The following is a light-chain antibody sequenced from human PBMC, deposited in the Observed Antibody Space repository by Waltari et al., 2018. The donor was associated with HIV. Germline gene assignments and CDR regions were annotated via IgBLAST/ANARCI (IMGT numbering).Light chain of an antibody. CDR2: WAS. J-gene: IGKJ4*01. CDR3: QQYFSLPLT. V-gene: IGKV4-1*01. CDR1: QTVFYSSNHKNY. Sequence: DIVMTQSPDSLAVSLGERATINCKSSQTVFYSSNHKNYLAWYKQKPGQPPKLLIYWASTRESGVPDRFSGSGSGTDFTLTISSLQAEDVAVYYCQQYFSLPLTFGGGTKVEIK.